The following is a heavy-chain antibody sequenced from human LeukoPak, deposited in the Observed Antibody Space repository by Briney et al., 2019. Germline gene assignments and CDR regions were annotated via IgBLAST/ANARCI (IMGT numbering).Heavy chain of an antibody. D-gene: IGHD1-26*01. CDR1: EFIFSDYD. J-gene: IGHJ4*02. V-gene: IGHV3-30*02. CDR3: ARTRLGTSTSFYFDL. Sequence: PGGSLRLSCAASEFIFSDYDMHWVRQAPGKGLGWVALIRYDGRSEYYSGHMQGRFTISRDNSRNNLFLNMNNLGPEDTAVYFCARTRLGTSTSFYFDLWGQGTLVTVSS. CDR2: IRYDGRSE.